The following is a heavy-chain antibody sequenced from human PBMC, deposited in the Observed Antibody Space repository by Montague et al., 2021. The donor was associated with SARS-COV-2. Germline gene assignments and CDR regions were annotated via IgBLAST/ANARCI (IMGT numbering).Heavy chain of an antibody. Sequence: CAISGDSVSSNSAAWNWIRQSPSRGLEWLGRTYYRSMWYNDYAFSVKSRITINPDTSKNQFSLQLNSVTAEDTAVYYCARELRRISMIVDIRGFGYWGQGTLVTVSS. CDR3: ARELRRISMIVDIRGFGY. V-gene: IGHV6-1*01. CDR1: GDSVSSNSAA. CDR2: TYYRSMWYN. J-gene: IGHJ4*02. D-gene: IGHD3-22*01.